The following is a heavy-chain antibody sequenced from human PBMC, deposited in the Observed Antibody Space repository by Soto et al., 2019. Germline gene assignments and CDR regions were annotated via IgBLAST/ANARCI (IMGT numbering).Heavy chain of an antibody. D-gene: IGHD3-16*01. CDR2: LYYSGST. V-gene: IGHV4-59*02. Sequence: SETLSLTCTVSGGSVTSYYWSWIRQPPGKGMEWIGYLYYSGSTSYHPSLKRRVTMSVDMSKNQFSLTLTSVTAADTAVYYCARGTAYTQMASYHYGLDVWGPGTTVTVSS. CDR1: GGSVTSYY. CDR3: ARGTAYTQMASYHYGLDV. J-gene: IGHJ6*02.